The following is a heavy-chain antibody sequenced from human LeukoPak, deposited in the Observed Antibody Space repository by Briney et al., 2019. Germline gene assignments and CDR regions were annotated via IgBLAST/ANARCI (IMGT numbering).Heavy chain of an antibody. V-gene: IGHV3-21*01. Sequence: GGSLRLSCAASGFTFSSYSMNWVRQAPGKGLEWVSSISSSSSYIYYADSVKGRFTISRDNAKNSLYLQMNSLRAEDTAVYYCARGGYYGPNWFDPWGQGTLVTVSS. CDR2: ISSSSSYI. D-gene: IGHD3-3*01. J-gene: IGHJ5*02. CDR3: ARGGYYGPNWFDP. CDR1: GFTFSSYS.